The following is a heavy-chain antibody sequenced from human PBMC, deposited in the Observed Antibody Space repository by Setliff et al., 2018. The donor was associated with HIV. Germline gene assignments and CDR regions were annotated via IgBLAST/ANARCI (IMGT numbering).Heavy chain of an antibody. CDR2: VNCNSGGT. D-gene: IGHD4-17*01. CDR1: GYTFTGSF. V-gene: IGHV1-2*02. Sequence: ASVKVSCKSSGYTFTGSFMHWVRQAPGQGLEWMGWVNCNSGGTYYAQNFQGRVTMTRDTSINTAYMELSRLRSDDTAVYYCARDDHGDPFDYWGQGTLVTVSS. CDR3: ARDDHGDPFDY. J-gene: IGHJ4*02.